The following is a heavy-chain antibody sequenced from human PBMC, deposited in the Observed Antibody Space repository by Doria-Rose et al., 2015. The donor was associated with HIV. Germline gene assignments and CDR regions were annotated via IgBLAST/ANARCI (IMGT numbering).Heavy chain of an antibody. J-gene: IGHJ4*02. CDR3: ARGHTSGWYSDY. D-gene: IGHD6-19*01. CDR1: GYSFTSNY. Sequence: SLKISCKASGYSFTSNYIAWVRQMPGKGLEWMGIINPSDSETRYDPAFQGHISISVDKSINTAYLQWSSLRASDTAMYYCARGHTSGWYSDYWGQGTLVIASS. CDR2: INPSDSET. V-gene: IGHV5-51*01.